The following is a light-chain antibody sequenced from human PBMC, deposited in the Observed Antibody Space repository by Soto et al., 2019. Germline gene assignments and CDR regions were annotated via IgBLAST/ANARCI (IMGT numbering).Light chain of an antibody. CDR3: HQYGSSPAYT. V-gene: IGKV3-20*01. J-gene: IGKJ2*01. Sequence: EIVLTQSPGTLSLSPGERATLSCRASQSVSSSYLAWYQQKPGQAPRLLIYGASIRTDGIPHRFSGSGSGPDFTLTVSRREPEDFAVYYCHQYGSSPAYTFGQGNKREIK. CDR1: QSVSSSY. CDR2: GAS.